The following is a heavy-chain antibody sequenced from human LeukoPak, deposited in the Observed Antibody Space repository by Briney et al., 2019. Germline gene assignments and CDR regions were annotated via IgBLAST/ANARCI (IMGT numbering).Heavy chain of an antibody. D-gene: IGHD6-19*01. Sequence: PGGSLRLSCAASGFTFSNYAMSWVRQTPGKGLEWVSGITGSGGSTYYADSVKGRFTISRDNSMNTLYLQMNSLRAEDTALYYCAKKSVADIPPLHWGQGTLVTVSS. CDR2: ITGSGGST. V-gene: IGHV3-23*01. CDR1: GFTFSNYA. CDR3: AKKSVADIPPLH. J-gene: IGHJ4*02.